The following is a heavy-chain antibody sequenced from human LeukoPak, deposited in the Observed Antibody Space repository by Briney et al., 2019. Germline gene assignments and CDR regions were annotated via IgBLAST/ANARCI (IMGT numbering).Heavy chain of an antibody. Sequence: ASVKVSCKASGYTFTGYYMHWVRQAPGQGLEWMGWINPNSGGTNYAQKFQGRVTMTRDTSISTAYMELSRLRSDDTAVYYCARVGSAFLGTTGTTLDFDYWGQGTLVTVSS. CDR3: ARVGSAFLGTTGTTLDFDY. CDR1: GYTFTGYY. D-gene: IGHD1-1*01. CDR2: INPNSGGT. J-gene: IGHJ4*02. V-gene: IGHV1-2*02.